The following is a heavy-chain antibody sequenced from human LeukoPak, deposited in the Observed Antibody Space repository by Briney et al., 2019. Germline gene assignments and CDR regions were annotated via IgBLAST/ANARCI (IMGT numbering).Heavy chain of an antibody. J-gene: IGHJ4*02. V-gene: IGHV3-48*03. Sequence: PGGSLRLTCAASGFTFSSYEMNWVRQAPGKGLEWVSYVSILGRTIYYGDSVKGRFTISRDDAKNSVFLQMNSLRAEDTAVYYCARAVVSNNYYGDYAHRAFDYWGQGTLVTVSS. CDR2: VSILGRTI. CDR1: GFTFSSYE. D-gene: IGHD4-17*01. CDR3: ARAVVSNNYYGDYAHRAFDY.